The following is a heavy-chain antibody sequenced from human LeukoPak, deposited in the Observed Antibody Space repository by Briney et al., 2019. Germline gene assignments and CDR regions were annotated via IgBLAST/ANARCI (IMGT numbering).Heavy chain of an antibody. CDR1: GGSISSGDYY. Sequence: SQTLSLTCTVSGGSISSGDYYWSWIRQPPGKGLEWIGYIYYSGSTYYNPSLKSRVTISVDTSKNQFSLKLSSVTAADTAVYYCARGEVRGYSYGFNWFGPWGQGTLVTVSS. CDR2: IYYSGST. J-gene: IGHJ5*02. V-gene: IGHV4-30-4*01. CDR3: ARGEVRGYSYGFNWFGP. D-gene: IGHD5-18*01.